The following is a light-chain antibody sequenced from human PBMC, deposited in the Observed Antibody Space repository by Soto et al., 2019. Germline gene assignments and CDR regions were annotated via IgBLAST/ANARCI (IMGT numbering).Light chain of an antibody. CDR1: QGVDNY. J-gene: IGKJ1*01. V-gene: IGKV3-20*01. CDR3: HQYGISPVM. CDR2: GAS. Sequence: EIVLTQSPGTLSLSPGERATLTCRASQGVDNYLAWYQQKPVQAPSLLIYGASSRATGIPDRFSGSGYGTDFTLTISSLEPGDFAVYYCHQYGISPVMFGQGTTVEIK.